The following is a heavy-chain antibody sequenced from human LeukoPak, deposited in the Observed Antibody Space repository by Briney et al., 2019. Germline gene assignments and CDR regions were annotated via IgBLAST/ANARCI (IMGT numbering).Heavy chain of an antibody. D-gene: IGHD6-13*01. CDR3: AREALSIAAAEVGAFDI. CDR2: IYYSGST. CDR1: GGSISSYY. J-gene: IGHJ3*02. Sequence: SETLSLTCTVSGGSISSYYWSWIRQPPGKGLEWIGYIYYSGSTNYNPSLKSRVTISVDTSKNQFSLKLSSVTAADTAVYYCAREALSIAAAEVGAFDIWGQGTMVTVSS. V-gene: IGHV4-59*01.